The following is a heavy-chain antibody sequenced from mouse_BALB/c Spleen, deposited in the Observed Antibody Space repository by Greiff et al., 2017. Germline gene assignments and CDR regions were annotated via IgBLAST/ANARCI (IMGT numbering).Heavy chain of an antibody. V-gene: IGHV5-4*02. CDR3: ATNWDGAMDY. CDR2: ISDGGSYT. CDR1: GFTFSDYY. J-gene: IGHJ4*01. D-gene: IGHD4-1*01. Sequence: EVMLVESGGGLVKPGGSLKLSCAASGFTFSDYYMYWVRQTPEKRLEWVATISDGGSYTYYPDSVKGRFTISRDNAKNNLYLQMSSLKSEDTAMYYCATNWDGAMDYWGQGTSVTVSS.